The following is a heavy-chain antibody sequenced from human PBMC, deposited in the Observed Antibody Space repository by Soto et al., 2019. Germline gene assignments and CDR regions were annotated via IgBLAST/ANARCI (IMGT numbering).Heavy chain of an antibody. CDR2: INHSGST. CDR3: ARGEIVVVPAASYYYYYMDV. J-gene: IGHJ6*03. Sequence: SETLSLTCAVYGGSFSGYYWSWIRQPPGKGLEWIGEINHSGSTNYNPSLKSRVTISVDTSKNQFSLKLSSVTAADTAVYYCARGEIVVVPAASYYYYYMDVWGKGTTVTVSS. D-gene: IGHD2-2*01. V-gene: IGHV4-34*01. CDR1: GGSFSGYY.